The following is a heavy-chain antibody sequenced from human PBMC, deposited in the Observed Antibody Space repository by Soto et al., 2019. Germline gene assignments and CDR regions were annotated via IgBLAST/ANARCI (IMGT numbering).Heavy chain of an antibody. Sequence: QVQLVQSGAEVKKPGSSVKVSCKASGGTFSSYAISWVRQAPGQGLEWMGGIIPIFGTANYAQKFQGRVTITADKPTSTAYMELSSLRSEDTAVYYCARDFVLESEAAAGTGCRAFDIWGQGTMVTVSS. CDR3: ARDFVLESEAAAGTGCRAFDI. V-gene: IGHV1-69*06. CDR2: IIPIFGTA. J-gene: IGHJ3*02. CDR1: GGTFSSYA. D-gene: IGHD6-13*01.